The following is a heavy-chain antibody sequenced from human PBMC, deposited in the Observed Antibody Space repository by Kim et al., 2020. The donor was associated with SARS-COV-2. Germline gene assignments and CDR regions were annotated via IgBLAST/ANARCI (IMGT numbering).Heavy chain of an antibody. CDR3: AKMWRHGPLTLWFGELYGMDV. V-gene: IGHV3-33*06. CDR2: IWYDGSNK. J-gene: IGHJ6*02. CDR1: GFTFSSYG. Sequence: GGSLRLSCAASGFTFSSYGMHWVRQAPGKGLEWVAVIWYDGSNKYYADSVKGRFTISRDNSKNTLYLQMNSLRAEDTAVYYCAKMWRHGPLTLWFGELYGMDVWGQGTTVTVSS. D-gene: IGHD3-10*01.